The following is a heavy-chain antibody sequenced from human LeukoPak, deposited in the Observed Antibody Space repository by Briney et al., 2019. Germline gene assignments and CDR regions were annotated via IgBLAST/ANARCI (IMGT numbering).Heavy chain of an antibody. V-gene: IGHV3-64*01. CDR1: GFTFSSYA. D-gene: IGHD6-19*01. CDR3: ARVSSGWFFDY. J-gene: IGHJ4*02. Sequence: GGSLRLSCAACGFTFSSYAMHWVRQAPGKGLKYVSAISSNGGSTYYANSVKGRFTISRDNSKNTLYLQMGNLRAEDMAVYYCARVSSGWFFDYWGQGTLVTVSS. CDR2: ISSNGGST.